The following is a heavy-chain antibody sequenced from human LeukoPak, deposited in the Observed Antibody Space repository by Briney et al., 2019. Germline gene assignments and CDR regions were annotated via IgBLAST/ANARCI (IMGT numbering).Heavy chain of an antibody. CDR3: AKDGAGDYVWGSLFDY. D-gene: IGHD3-16*01. CDR1: GFSFGTYG. V-gene: IGHV3-20*04. CDR2: INWNGAST. J-gene: IGHJ4*02. Sequence: GGSLRLSCAASGFSFGTYGMSWVRQVPGKGLEWVSGINWNGASTVYADSVKGRFTISRDNAKNSLYLQMKSLRAEDMALYYCAKDGAGDYVWGSLFDYWGQGTLVTVSS.